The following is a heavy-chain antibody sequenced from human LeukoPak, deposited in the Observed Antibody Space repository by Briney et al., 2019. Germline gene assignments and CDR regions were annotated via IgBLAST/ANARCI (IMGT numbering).Heavy chain of an antibody. Sequence: SETLSLTCTVSGGSISSGGYFWSWIRQHPGKGLEWIGYIYYSGSTYYNPSLKSRVTISVDTSKNQFSLKLGSVTAADTAVYYCARGHNYDYVWGSYRYKVDWFDPWGQGTLVTVSS. CDR1: GGSISSGGYF. J-gene: IGHJ5*02. CDR2: IYYSGST. CDR3: ARGHNYDYVWGSYRYKVDWFDP. V-gene: IGHV4-31*03. D-gene: IGHD3-16*02.